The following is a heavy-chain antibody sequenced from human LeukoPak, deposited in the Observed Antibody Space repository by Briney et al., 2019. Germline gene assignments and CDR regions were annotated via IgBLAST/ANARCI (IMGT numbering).Heavy chain of an antibody. D-gene: IGHD4-23*01. V-gene: IGHV1-69*04. CDR1: GGTFSSYA. CDR3: ARDMHGGKPNWFDP. Sequence: GSSVKVSCKASGGTFSSYAISWMRQAPGQGLEWMGRIIPILGIANYAQKFQGRVTITADKSTSTAYMELSSLRSEDTAVYYCARDMHGGKPNWFDPWGQGTLVTVSS. J-gene: IGHJ5*02. CDR2: IIPILGIA.